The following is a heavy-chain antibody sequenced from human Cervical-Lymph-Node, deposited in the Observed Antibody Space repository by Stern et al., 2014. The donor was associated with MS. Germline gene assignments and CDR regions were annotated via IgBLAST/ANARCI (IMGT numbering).Heavy chain of an antibody. Sequence: QMQLVQSGAEVKKPGASVKVSCKTSGYIFTGYYIHWVRQAPGPGLEWMAGINPNTGGPKYAQKFQGRVPMSRDTSSSTAYVELSSLTSDDTAVYYCARDQRGITIFGVVTDYYYLGMDVWGQGTTVTVSS. CDR3: ARDQRGITIFGVVTDYYYLGMDV. CDR2: INPNTGGP. D-gene: IGHD3-3*01. CDR1: GYIFTGYY. V-gene: IGHV1-2*02. J-gene: IGHJ6*02.